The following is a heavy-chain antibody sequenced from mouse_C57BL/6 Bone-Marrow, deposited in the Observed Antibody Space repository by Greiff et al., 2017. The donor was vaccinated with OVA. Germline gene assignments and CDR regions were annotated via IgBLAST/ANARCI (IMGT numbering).Heavy chain of an antibody. CDR3: AIVYDYDANYFDY. D-gene: IGHD2-4*01. J-gene: IGHJ2*01. V-gene: IGHV14-3*01. CDR1: GFNIKNTY. Sequence: EVKLVESVAELVRPGASVKLSCTASGFNIKNTYMHWVKQRPEQGLEWIGRIDPANGNTKYAPKFQGKATITADTSSNTAYLQLSSLTSEDTAIYYCAIVYDYDANYFDYWGQGTTLTVSS. CDR2: IDPANGNT.